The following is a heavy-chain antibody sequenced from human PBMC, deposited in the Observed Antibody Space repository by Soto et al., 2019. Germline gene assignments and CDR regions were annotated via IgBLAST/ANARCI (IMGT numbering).Heavy chain of an antibody. CDR1: GFTFSSYE. D-gene: IGHD3-3*01. J-gene: IGHJ6*02. V-gene: IGHV3-48*03. CDR3: ARDDYDFWRGYAGFGMDV. CDR2: ISSSGSTI. Sequence: GGSLRLSCAASGFTFSSYEMNWVRQAPGKGLEWVSYISSSGSTIYYADSVKGRFTISRDNAKNSLYLQMNSLRAEDTAVYYCARDDYDFWRGYAGFGMDVWDQGTTVTVSS.